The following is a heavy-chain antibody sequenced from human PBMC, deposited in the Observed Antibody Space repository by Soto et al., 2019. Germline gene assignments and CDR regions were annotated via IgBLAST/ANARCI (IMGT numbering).Heavy chain of an antibody. D-gene: IGHD1-26*01. CDR1: GGTFSSYT. J-gene: IGHJ3*02. CDR3: ASYSGSYRNAFDI. Sequence: QVQLVQSGAEVKKPGSSVKVSCKASGGTFSSYTISWVRQAPGQGLEWMGRIIPILGIANYAQKFQGRVTITADKSASTAYIELSSLRSEDTAVYYCASYSGSYRNAFDIWGQGTMVTVSS. CDR2: IIPILGIA. V-gene: IGHV1-69*02.